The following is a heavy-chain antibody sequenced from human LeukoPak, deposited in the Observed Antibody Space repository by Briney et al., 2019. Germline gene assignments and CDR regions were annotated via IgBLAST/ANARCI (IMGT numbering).Heavy chain of an antibody. D-gene: IGHD2/OR15-2a*01. CDR1: GGSISSSVYS. J-gene: IGHJ3*02. CDR2: ISGSGGST. V-gene: IGHV3-23*01. Sequence: LSLTCAVSGGSISSSVYSWSWVRQAPGKGLEWVSAISGSGGSTYYADSVKGRFTISRDNSKNTLYLQMNSLRAEDTAVYYCAKAMRELLSGAFDIWGQGTMVTVSS. CDR3: AKAMRELLSGAFDI.